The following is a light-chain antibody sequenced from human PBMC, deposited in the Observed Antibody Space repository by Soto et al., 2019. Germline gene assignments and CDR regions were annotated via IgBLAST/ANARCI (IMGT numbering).Light chain of an antibody. V-gene: IGLV3-1*01. J-gene: IGLJ1*01. CDR3: QTWDSRTALSV. Sequence: SYELTQPPSVSVSPGQTARISCSGDILENEYAFCYQQKPGQSPVLLIYQDSQRPSGIPARFSGSNSGNTATLTISGTHAVDEADYHCQTWDSRTALSVFGSGTKLTVL. CDR1: ILENEY. CDR2: QDS.